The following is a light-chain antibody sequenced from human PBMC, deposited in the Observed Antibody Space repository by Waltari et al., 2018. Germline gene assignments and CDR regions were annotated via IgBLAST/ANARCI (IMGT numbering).Light chain of an antibody. CDR2: EAS. Sequence: DIQLTQSPSFLSASVGDRVTIPCRASQGISSYLAWYQQNPGKAPNPLISEASTLQSGVPSRFSGTGSETEFTLTISSLQPEDFATYFCQHLNSYPPTFGPGTIVDIK. J-gene: IGKJ3*01. CDR3: QHLNSYPPT. V-gene: IGKV1-9*01. CDR1: QGISSY.